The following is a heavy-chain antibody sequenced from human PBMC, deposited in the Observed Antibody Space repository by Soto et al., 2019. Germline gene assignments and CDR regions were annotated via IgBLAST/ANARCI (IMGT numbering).Heavy chain of an antibody. CDR2: ISYDGSNK. V-gene: IGHV3-30*18. CDR3: AKDWVKRYYYGMDV. Sequence: GGSLRLSCAAPGFTFSSYGMHWVRQAPGKGLGWVAVISYDGSNKYYADSVKGRFTISRDNSKNTLYLQMNSLRAEDTAVYYCAKDWVKRYYYGMDVWGQGTTVTVSS. D-gene: IGHD1-1*01. J-gene: IGHJ6*02. CDR1: GFTFSSYG.